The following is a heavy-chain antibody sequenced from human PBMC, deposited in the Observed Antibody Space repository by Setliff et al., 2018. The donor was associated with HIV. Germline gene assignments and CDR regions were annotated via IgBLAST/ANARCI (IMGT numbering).Heavy chain of an antibody. D-gene: IGHD2-2*01. CDR2: FDPEDGET. Sequence: GASVKVSCKVSGFTLREVSMHWVRQAPGKGLEWMGYFDPEDGETVYAQKFQGRVTMTEDTSTNTAYMELSGLRSGDTAVYYCAIDMVGGWLRPMPGFWGQGALVTVSS. CDR1: GFTLREVS. CDR3: AIDMVGGWLRPMPGF. J-gene: IGHJ4*02. V-gene: IGHV1-24*01.